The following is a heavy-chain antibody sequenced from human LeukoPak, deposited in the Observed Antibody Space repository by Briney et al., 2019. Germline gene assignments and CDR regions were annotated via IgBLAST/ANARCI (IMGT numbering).Heavy chain of an antibody. J-gene: IGHJ4*02. CDR2: MFTSGST. Sequence: PSETLSLTCTVSGGSISSYHWSWVRQPAGKGLEWIGRMFTSGSTNYNPSLKSRVTISVDTSKNQFSLKLSSVTAADTAVYYCARGDDSSFSYWGQGTLVTVSS. D-gene: IGHD6-6*01. V-gene: IGHV4-4*07. CDR1: GGSISSYH. CDR3: ARGDDSSFSY.